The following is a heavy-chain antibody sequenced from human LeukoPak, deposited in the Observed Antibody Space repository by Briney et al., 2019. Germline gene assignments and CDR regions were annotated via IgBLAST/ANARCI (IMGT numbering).Heavy chain of an antibody. V-gene: IGHV4-34*01. CDR2: INHSGST. J-gene: IGHJ4*02. CDR3: ARERYFDWRVDY. Sequence: SETLSLTCAVSGGSFSGYYWSWIRQPPGKGLEWIGEINHSGSTNYNPSLKSRVTISVDTSKNQFSLKLSSVTAADTAVYYCARERYFDWRVDYWGQGTLVTVSS. CDR1: GGSFSGYY. D-gene: IGHD3-9*01.